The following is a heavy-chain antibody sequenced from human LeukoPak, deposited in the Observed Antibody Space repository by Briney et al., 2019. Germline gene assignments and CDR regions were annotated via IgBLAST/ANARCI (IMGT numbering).Heavy chain of an antibody. CDR1: GFTFSSYA. CDR2: ISGSGGGT. D-gene: IGHD5-12*01. V-gene: IGHV3-23*01. Sequence: QTGGSLRLSCAASGFTFSSYAMSWVRQAPGKGLEWVSAISGSGGGTYYADSVKGRFTISRDNSKNTLYLQMNSLKTEDTAVYYCTTDLKNSGYDWDSIDYWGQGTLVTVSS. J-gene: IGHJ4*02. CDR3: TTDLKNSGYDWDSIDY.